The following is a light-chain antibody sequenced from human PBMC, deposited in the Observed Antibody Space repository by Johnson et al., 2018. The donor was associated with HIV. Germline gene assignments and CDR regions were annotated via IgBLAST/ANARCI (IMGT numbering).Light chain of an antibody. Sequence: QSVLTQPPSASGTPGQRVTISCSGSSSNMGSNTVNWYQQLPGTAPKLLIYRNNQRPSGVPDRFSGSKSGTSASLAISGLQAEDEADYYCAAWDDSLNGLYVFGTGTKVTVL. J-gene: IGLJ1*01. CDR2: RNN. CDR1: SSNMGSNT. V-gene: IGLV1-44*01. CDR3: AAWDDSLNGLYV.